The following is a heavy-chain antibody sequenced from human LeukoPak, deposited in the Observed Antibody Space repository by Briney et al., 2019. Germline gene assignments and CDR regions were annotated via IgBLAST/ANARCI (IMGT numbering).Heavy chain of an antibody. Sequence: GESLKISCKGSGYSFTSYWIGWVRQMPGKGLEWMGIIYPGDSDTRYSPSFQGQVTISADKSISTAYLQWSSLKASDTAMYYCARQRAVIYYYDSSDQEAFDIWGQGTMVTVSS. CDR3: ARQRAVIYYYDSSDQEAFDI. V-gene: IGHV5-51*01. D-gene: IGHD3-22*01. CDR2: IYPGDSDT. J-gene: IGHJ3*02. CDR1: GYSFTSYW.